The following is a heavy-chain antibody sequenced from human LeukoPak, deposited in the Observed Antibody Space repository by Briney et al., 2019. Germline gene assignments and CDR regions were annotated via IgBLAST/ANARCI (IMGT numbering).Heavy chain of an antibody. J-gene: IGHJ4*02. CDR1: GYTFTGYY. D-gene: IGHD6-13*01. V-gene: IGHV1-2*02. CDR3: ARDGIAAAAFDY. Sequence: GASVKVSCKASGYTFTGYYMHWVRQAPGQGLEWMGWINSKSGGTNYAQKFQGRVTMTRDTSISTAYMELSRLRSDDTAVYYCARDGIAAAAFDYWGQGTLVTVSS. CDR2: INSKSGGT.